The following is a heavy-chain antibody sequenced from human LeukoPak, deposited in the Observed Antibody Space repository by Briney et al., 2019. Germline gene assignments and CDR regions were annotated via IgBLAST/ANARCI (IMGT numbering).Heavy chain of an antibody. D-gene: IGHD1-1*01. CDR3: AKDLQLGLYSYYYHGMDV. CDR2: ISYDGSNK. Sequence: SGGSLRLSCAASGFTFSSYAMSWVRQAPGKGLEWVAVISYDGSNKYYADSVKGRFTISRDNSKNTLYLQMNSLTAEDTAVYYCAKDLQLGLYSYYYHGMDVWGQGTTVTVS. J-gene: IGHJ6*02. CDR1: GFTFSSYA. V-gene: IGHV3-30*18.